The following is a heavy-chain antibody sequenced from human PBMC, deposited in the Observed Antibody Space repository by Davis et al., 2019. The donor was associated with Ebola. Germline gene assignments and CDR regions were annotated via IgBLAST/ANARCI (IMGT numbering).Heavy chain of an antibody. Sequence: SETLSLTCAVYGGSFSGYYWSWIRKPPGKGLEWIGEINHSGSTNYNPSLKSRVTISVDPSKNQFSLKLSSLTAADTAVYYCARGRYNYVRKVDYWGQGTLVTVSS. CDR3: ARGRYNYVRKVDY. J-gene: IGHJ4*02. CDR2: INHSGST. CDR1: GGSFSGYY. V-gene: IGHV4-34*01. D-gene: IGHD3-10*02.